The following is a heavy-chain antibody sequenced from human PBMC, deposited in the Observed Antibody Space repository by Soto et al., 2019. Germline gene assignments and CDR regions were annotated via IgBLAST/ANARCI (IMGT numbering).Heavy chain of an antibody. CDR3: ARLDILTGSDAFDI. CDR2: IYYSGST. D-gene: IGHD3-9*01. V-gene: IGHV4-61*08. J-gene: IGHJ3*02. Sequence: SETLSLTCTVSGGSISSGGYYWSWIRQHPGKGLEWIGYIYYSGSTNYNPSLKSRVTISVDTSKNQFSLKLSSVTAADTAVYYCARLDILTGSDAFDIWGQGTMVTVSS. CDR1: GGSISSGGYY.